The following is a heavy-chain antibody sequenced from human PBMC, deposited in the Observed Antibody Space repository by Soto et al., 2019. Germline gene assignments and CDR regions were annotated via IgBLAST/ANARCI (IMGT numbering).Heavy chain of an antibody. J-gene: IGHJ4*02. Sequence: SETLSLTCAVSGGSISGSYYYWAWLRQSPGKGPEWIGSVFYTGFTSYNPSLESRVSVSVDTSKSQFSLKLSAVTAADTAVYYCATSQRGYNWNYFDHWGQGALVTVSS. D-gene: IGHD1-20*01. CDR3: ATSQRGYNWNYFDH. V-gene: IGHV4-39*01. CDR1: GGSISGSYYY. CDR2: VFYTGFT.